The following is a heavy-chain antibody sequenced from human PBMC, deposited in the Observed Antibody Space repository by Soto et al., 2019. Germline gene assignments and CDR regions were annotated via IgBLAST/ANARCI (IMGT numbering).Heavy chain of an antibody. CDR1: GFTFSTFG. D-gene: IGHD4-17*01. J-gene: IGHJ4*02. CDR3: ARDDYGGYGYYFDY. Sequence: QVQLVESGGGVVQPGRSLRLSCAASGFTFSTFGMHWVRQAPGKGLEWVAVIWYDGSKKYYADSVKGRFTISRDNSKNTLYLQMNSLRAEDTAVYYCARDDYGGYGYYFDYWGQGTLVTVSS. V-gene: IGHV3-33*01. CDR2: IWYDGSKK.